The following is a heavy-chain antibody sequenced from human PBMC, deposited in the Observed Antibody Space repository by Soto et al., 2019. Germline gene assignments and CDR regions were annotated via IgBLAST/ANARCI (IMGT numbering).Heavy chain of an antibody. CDR3: ARSSPVVTAP. CDR1: GGSISSGGYY. CDR2: IYYSGST. Sequence: QVQLQESGPGLVKPSQTLSLTCTVSGGSISSGGYYWSWIRQHPGKGLEWIGYIYYSGSTYYNPALKSRITISVDTSKNQFSLKLSSVTAAHTAVYYCARSSPVVTAPWGQGTLVTVSS. V-gene: IGHV4-31*03. D-gene: IGHD2-21*02. J-gene: IGHJ5*02.